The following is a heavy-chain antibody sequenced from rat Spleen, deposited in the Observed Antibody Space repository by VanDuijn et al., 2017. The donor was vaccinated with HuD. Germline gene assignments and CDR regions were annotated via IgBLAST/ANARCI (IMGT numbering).Heavy chain of an antibody. Sequence: EVQLVESGGGLVQPGRSMKLSCAASGFTFSNYYMAWVRQAPTKGLEWVATTSYDGRRTYYRDSVKGRFTISRDNAKNTQYLQMDSLRSEDTATYYCARHRIITIADYFDYWGQGVMVTVSS. CDR3: ARHRIITIADYFDY. CDR1: GFTFSNYY. J-gene: IGHJ2*01. V-gene: IGHV5-29*01. D-gene: IGHD1-2*01. CDR2: TSYDGRRT.